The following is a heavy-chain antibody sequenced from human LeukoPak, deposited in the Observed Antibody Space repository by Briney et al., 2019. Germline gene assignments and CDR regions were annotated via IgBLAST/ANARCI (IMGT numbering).Heavy chain of an antibody. V-gene: IGHV4-39*01. J-gene: IGHJ4*02. CDR3: ARHGNIEQELVQVDF. Sequence: PSETLSLTCTVSGGSISSSIYYWGWIRQPPGKGLEWIGSIYYSGGTYRNPSLKSRITISVDTSKNQFSLKLSSVTAADTAVYYCARHGNIEQELVQVDFWGQGTLVTVSS. CDR2: IYYSGGT. CDR1: GGSISSSIYY. D-gene: IGHD6-13*01.